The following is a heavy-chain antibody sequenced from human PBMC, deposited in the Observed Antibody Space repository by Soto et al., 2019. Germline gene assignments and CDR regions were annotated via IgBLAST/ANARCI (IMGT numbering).Heavy chain of an antibody. D-gene: IGHD6-19*01. CDR3: ARSGYSSGWYHWYFDL. J-gene: IGHJ2*01. Sequence: ASVKVSCKASGYTFSNYGIHWVRQAPGQRLEWMGWINAGNGSTKYSQKFQDRVTITRDTSATTAYMELSSLRSEDTAVFYCARSGYSSGWYHWYFDLWGRGTLVTVSS. CDR1: GYTFSNYG. V-gene: IGHV1-3*01. CDR2: INAGNGST.